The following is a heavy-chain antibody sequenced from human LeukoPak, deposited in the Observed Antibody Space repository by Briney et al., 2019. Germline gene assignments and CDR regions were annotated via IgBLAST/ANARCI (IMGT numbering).Heavy chain of an antibody. CDR3: AHRGMLFGVVITFEY. CDR2: IFWDDNQ. D-gene: IGHD3-3*01. CDR1: GFSLSSNGVG. V-gene: IGHV2-5*02. J-gene: IGHJ4*02. Sequence: SGPTLVNPTQTLTLTCSFSGFSLSSNGVGVGWIRQPPGKALEWLAFIFWDDNQHYNPSLKTRLTITKDTSKNQVVLTMTNVDPVDTATYYCAHRGMLFGVVITFEYWGQGTLVTVSS.